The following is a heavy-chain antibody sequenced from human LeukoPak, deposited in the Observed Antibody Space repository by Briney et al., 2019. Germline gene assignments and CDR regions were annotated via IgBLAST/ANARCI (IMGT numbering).Heavy chain of an antibody. J-gene: IGHJ4*02. CDR1: GFTFSSYS. Sequence: GGSLRLSCAASGFTFSSYSMNWVRQAPGKGLEWVSSISSSSSYIYYADSVKGRFTISRDNAKNSLYLQMNSLRAEDTAVYYCARTLFYYGSGSYYNGDWGQGTLVTVSS. CDR3: ARTLFYYGSGSYYNGD. D-gene: IGHD3-10*01. CDR2: ISSSSSYI. V-gene: IGHV3-21*01.